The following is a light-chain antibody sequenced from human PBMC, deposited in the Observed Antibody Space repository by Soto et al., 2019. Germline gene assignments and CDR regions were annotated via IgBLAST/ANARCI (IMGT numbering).Light chain of an antibody. CDR3: CSYAGSYTFGVV. J-gene: IGLJ2*01. CDR2: DVS. V-gene: IGLV2-11*01. CDR1: SSDVGGYNY. Sequence: QSALTQPRSVSGSPGQSVTISCTGTSSDVGGYNYVSWYQQHPGKAPKLMIYDVSKRPSGVPDRFYGSKSGNTASLTISGLQAEDEAEYYCCSYAGSYTFGVVFGGGTKLTVL.